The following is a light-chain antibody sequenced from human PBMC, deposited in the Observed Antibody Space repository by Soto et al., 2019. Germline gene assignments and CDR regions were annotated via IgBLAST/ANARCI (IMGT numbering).Light chain of an antibody. CDR1: RGIGKS. J-gene: IGKJ3*01. CDR2: GAS. Sequence: DIQMTQSPYSLSASVGGRVTITCRASRGIGKSLAWYQQKPGKVPTLLIYGASTLESGVPSRFSGSGSGTYVTLSISSLQPDDVATYYCQKYDSAPFTFGPGSKVNLK. CDR3: QKYDSAPFT. V-gene: IGKV1-27*01.